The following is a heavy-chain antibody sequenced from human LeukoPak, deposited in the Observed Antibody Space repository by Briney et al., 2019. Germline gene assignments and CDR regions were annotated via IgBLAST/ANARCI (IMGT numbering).Heavy chain of an antibody. D-gene: IGHD1-7*01. V-gene: IGHV3-30*03. Sequence: GGSLRLSCAASGFTFSTYSMNWVRQAPGKGLEWVAVISYDGSNKYYADSVKGRFTISRDNSKNTLYLQMNSLRAEDTAVYYCARVEELYYFDYWGQGTLVTVSS. CDR1: GFTFSTYS. J-gene: IGHJ4*02. CDR3: ARVEELYYFDY. CDR2: ISYDGSNK.